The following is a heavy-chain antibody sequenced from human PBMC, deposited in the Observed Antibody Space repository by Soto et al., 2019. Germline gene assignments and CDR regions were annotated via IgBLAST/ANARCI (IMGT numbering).Heavy chain of an antibody. D-gene: IGHD3-10*01. Sequence: SETLSLTCTVAGDSISSHYWNWIRQPPGRGLEWIAYIYYSGNTNYNPSLKSRVTISLDTSKNQLSLKLNSMTAADTAVYYCARHNYGSGSTYFDYWGQGTLVTVSS. J-gene: IGHJ4*02. V-gene: IGHV4-59*08. CDR3: ARHNYGSGSTYFDY. CDR1: GDSISSHY. CDR2: IYYSGNT.